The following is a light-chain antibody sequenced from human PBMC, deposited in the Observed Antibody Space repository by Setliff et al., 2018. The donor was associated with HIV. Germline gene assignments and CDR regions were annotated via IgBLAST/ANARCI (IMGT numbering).Light chain of an antibody. CDR3: SSYTSTSSLYV. CDR2: AVS. CDR1: SSDVGSYHY. V-gene: IGLV2-14*01. Sequence: QSALTQPASVSGSPGQSITISCTGTSSDVGSYHYVSWYQHHPGKAPKLLIFAVSNRPSGTSNRFSGSKSGNTASLTISGLQADDEADYYCSSYTSTSSLYVFGTGTKVTVL. J-gene: IGLJ1*01.